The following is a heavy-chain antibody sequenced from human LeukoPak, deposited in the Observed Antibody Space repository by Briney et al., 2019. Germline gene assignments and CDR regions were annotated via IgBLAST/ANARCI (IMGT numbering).Heavy chain of an antibody. J-gene: IGHJ4*02. V-gene: IGHV3-7*04. CDR1: GFTLSTYW. CDR3: ARLRYFDGLLPGFDF. D-gene: IGHD3-9*01. Sequence: PGGSLRLSCAASGFTLSTYWMSWVRQAPGKGLEWVANIKPDGSEKYYVDSVKGRFTISRENAKNSLQLQMNSLRAEDTAVYYCARLRYFDGLLPGFDFWGQGTLVTVSS. CDR2: IKPDGSEK.